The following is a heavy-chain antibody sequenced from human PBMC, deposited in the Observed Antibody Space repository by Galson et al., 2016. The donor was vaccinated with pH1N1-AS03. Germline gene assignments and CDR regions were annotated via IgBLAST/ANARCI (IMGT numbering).Heavy chain of an antibody. Sequence: SLRLSCAASGFTSNHYSMNWVRQAPGKGLEWVSYISSDSTTIYYADSVKGRFTISRDNAKNSLYLQMNSLTAEDTAIYYCARTSGAYFGSAFDIWGQGTKVTVSS. CDR1: GFTSNHYS. D-gene: IGHD1-26*01. CDR3: ARTSGAYFGSAFDI. J-gene: IGHJ3*02. CDR2: ISSDSTTI. V-gene: IGHV3-48*04.